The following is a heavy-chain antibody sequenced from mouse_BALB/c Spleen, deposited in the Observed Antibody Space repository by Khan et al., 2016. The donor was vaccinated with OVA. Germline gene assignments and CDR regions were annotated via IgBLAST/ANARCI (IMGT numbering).Heavy chain of an antibody. CDR3: ARGNYYGYYFDY. CDR2: ISYSGGT. D-gene: IGHD1-1*01. J-gene: IGHJ2*01. CDR1: GYSITSGYA. Sequence: EVQLVESGPGLVKPSQSLSLTCTVTGYSITSGYAWNWIRQFPGNKLEWMGYISYSGGTSYNPSLKSRISITRDTSKNQYFLQLNSLTTEDTATYYCARGNYYGYYFDYWGQGTTLTVSS. V-gene: IGHV3-2*02.